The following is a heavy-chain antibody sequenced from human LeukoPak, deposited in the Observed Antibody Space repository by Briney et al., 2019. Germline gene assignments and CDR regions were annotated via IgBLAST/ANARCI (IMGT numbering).Heavy chain of an antibody. Sequence: PSETLSLTCTVSGGSFTTSYWSWIRPSAGGGLEGIGRVYISGDTKYNPSPKSRVIMSLDASKNQFSLSLRSVTAADTAVYYCARMIAEVGGGTNYFDTGGRGTLVTVSS. D-gene: IGHD2-21*01. V-gene: IGHV4-4*07. CDR3: ARMIAEVGGGTNYFDT. J-gene: IGHJ4*02. CDR2: VYISGDT. CDR1: GGSFTTSY.